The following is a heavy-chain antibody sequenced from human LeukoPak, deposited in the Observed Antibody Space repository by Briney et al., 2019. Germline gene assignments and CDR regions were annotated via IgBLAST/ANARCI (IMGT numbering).Heavy chain of an antibody. D-gene: IGHD2-21*02. Sequence: RRSLRLSCVASGFTFSSYGMHWVRLAPGKGLGWVAVIWYDGSNNYYADSVKGRFTISRHHSKKTLYLQMNSLRTEGTGVYYWARDNCGGDCYRFDYWGQGTLVTVSS. CDR3: ARDNCGGDCYRFDY. CDR2: IWYDGSNN. J-gene: IGHJ4*02. V-gene: IGHV3-33*01. CDR1: GFTFSSYG.